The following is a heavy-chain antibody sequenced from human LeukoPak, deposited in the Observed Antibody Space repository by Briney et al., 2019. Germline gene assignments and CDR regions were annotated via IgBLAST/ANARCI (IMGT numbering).Heavy chain of an antibody. V-gene: IGHV4-59*01. CDR3: ARSPANSYGEFDY. CDR1: GGSISSYY. D-gene: IGHD5-18*01. Sequence: SETLSLTCTVSGGSISSYYWNWIRQPPGKGLGWIGHIHYTASTNYSPSLKGRVTISLDTSRNHFSLRVNPVTSADTAVYFCARSPANSYGEFDYWGQGALVTVSS. J-gene: IGHJ4*02. CDR2: IHYTAST.